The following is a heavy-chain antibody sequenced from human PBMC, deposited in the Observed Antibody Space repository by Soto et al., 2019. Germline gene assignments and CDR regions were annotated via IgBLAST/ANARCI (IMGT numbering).Heavy chain of an antibody. D-gene: IGHD3-22*01. CDR2: INAGNGNT. CDR3: ARDRDLVVEVVSRWFDP. J-gene: IGHJ5*02. Sequence: GASVKVTSKESGDTFTSYARRSVRQAPGQRLEWMGWINAGNGNTKYSQKFQGRVTITRDTSASTAYMELSSLRSEDTAVYYCARDRDLVVEVVSRWFDPWGQGTLVTVSS. CDR1: GDTFTSYA. V-gene: IGHV1-3*01.